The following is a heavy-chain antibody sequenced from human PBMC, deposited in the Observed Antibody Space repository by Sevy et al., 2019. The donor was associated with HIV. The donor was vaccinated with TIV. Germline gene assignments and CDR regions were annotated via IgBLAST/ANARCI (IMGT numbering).Heavy chain of an antibody. CDR3: HGDYDSSQLASYYYYGMDV. J-gene: IGHJ6*02. Sequence: GGSLRLSCTASGFTFSSYDMNWVRQAPGKGLEWVSKISSSGSSIYYADSVKGRFTISRDNAKNSLNLQMNSLRAEDTAVYYCHGDYDSSQLASYYYYGMDVWGQGTTVTVSS. V-gene: IGHV3-48*03. D-gene: IGHD3-22*01. CDR2: ISSSGSSI. CDR1: GFTFSSYD.